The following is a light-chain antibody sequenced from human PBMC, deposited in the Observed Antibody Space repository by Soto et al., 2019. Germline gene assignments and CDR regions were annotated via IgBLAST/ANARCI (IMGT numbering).Light chain of an antibody. CDR1: QSISRW. CDR3: QQYHSYPLT. V-gene: IGKV1-5*01. J-gene: IGKJ4*01. CDR2: DAS. Sequence: DIQMTQSPSTLSASVGDRITITCRASQSISRWLAWHQQKPGKAPKLLIYDASSLESGVPSRLSGSGSGTEFTLTISSLQPDDFATYYCQQYHSYPLTFDGGTKVEIK.